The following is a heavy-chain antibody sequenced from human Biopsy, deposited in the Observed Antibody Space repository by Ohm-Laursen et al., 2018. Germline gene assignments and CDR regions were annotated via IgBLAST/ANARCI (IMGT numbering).Heavy chain of an antibody. CDR1: GGSVSSGSHY. V-gene: IGHV4-31*03. CDR2: MHHSGPTYT. J-gene: IGHJ4*02. Sequence: TLSLTCPVSGGSVSSGSHYWSWIRQPPGEGLEWIAYMHHSGPTYTYYNPSLKSRVAISVEVSKNQFSLKVSSVTAADTAVYFCTRKPNSLYYFDHWGQGTLVTVSS. D-gene: IGHD1-14*01. CDR3: TRKPNSLYYFDH.